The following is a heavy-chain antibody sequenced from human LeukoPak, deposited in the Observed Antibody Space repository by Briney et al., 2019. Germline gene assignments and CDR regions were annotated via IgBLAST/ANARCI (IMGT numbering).Heavy chain of an antibody. CDR2: INPNSGGT. CDR3: ALRSVLQLGYYYMDV. CDR1: GYTFTGYY. V-gene: IGHV1-2*02. Sequence: EASVKVSCKASGYTFTGYYMHWVRQAPGQGLEWMGWINPNSGGTNYAQKFQGRVTMTRNTSISTAYMELSSLRSEDTAVYYCALRSVLQLGYYYMDVWGKGTTVTISS. D-gene: IGHD3-10*01. J-gene: IGHJ6*03.